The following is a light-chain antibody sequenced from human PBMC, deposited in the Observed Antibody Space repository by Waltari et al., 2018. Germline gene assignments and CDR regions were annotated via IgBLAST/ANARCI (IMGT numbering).Light chain of an antibody. CDR2: EVT. CDR3: SSFAGRWV. J-gene: IGLJ3*02. V-gene: IGLV2-8*01. Sequence: QSALTQPPSASGSPGQSVTISCTGTSSDFGNYNFVSWYQQHPGKAPKVIIYEVTKRSSGVPDRFSGSKSVNTASLTVSGLQAEDEADYYCSSFAGRWVFGGGTKLTVL. CDR1: SSDFGNYNF.